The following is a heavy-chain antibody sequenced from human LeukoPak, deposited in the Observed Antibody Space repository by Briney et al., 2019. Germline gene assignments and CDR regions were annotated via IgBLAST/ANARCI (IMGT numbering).Heavy chain of an antibody. CDR3: ASSFGAVIMSAYYYYGMDV. CDR2: INPSGGST. J-gene: IGHJ6*02. Sequence: ASVKVSCKASGYTFTSYYMHWVRQAPGQGLEWMGIINPSGGSTSYAQKFQGRVTMTRDTSTSTVYMELSSLRSEDTAVYYCASSFGAVIMSAYYYYGMDVWGQGTTVTVSS. V-gene: IGHV1-46*01. CDR1: GYTFTSYY. D-gene: IGHD3-3*01.